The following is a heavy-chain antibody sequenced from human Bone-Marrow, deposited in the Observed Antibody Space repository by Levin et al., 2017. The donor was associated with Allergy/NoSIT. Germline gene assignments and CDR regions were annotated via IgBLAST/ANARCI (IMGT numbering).Heavy chain of an antibody. J-gene: IGHJ4*02. CDR3: ARILNTVTTPFDY. CDR1: GFTFSSYS. V-gene: IGHV3-48*01. D-gene: IGHD4-17*01. Sequence: GGSLGLSCAASGFTFSSYSMNWVRQAPGKGLEWVSYVSSNSDAIYYADSVKGRFTISRDNAKNLLYLQMSSLRAEDTAVYYCARILNTVTTPFDYWGQGTLVTVSS. CDR2: VSSNSDAI.